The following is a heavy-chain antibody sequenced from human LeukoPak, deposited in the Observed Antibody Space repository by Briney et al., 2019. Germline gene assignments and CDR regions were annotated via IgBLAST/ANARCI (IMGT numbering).Heavy chain of an antibody. Sequence: PGRSLRLSCAASGFTFSSYAMHWVRQAPGKGLEWVAVISYDGSNKYYADSVKGRFTISRDNSKNTLYLQMNSLRAEDTAVYYCARASCYSSSWYRPPDYYYMDVWGKGTTVTVSS. J-gene: IGHJ6*03. V-gene: IGHV3-30*04. CDR1: GFTFSSYA. D-gene: IGHD6-13*01. CDR2: ISYDGSNK. CDR3: ARASCYSSSWYRPPDYYYMDV.